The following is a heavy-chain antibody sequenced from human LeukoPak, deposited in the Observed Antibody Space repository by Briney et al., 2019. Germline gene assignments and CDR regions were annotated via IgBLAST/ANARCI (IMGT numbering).Heavy chain of an antibody. CDR1: GGSISSSSHY. J-gene: IGHJ3*01. Sequence: SETLSLTCIVSGGSISSSSHYWGWIRQPPGKGLEWIGTIYYSRTTYYNPSLKSRVTISVDTSKNQFSLKLSSVTAADTAVYYCARDVFSGSAGGLWGQGTMVTVSS. D-gene: IGHD1-26*01. CDR2: IYYSRTT. CDR3: ARDVFSGSAGGL. V-gene: IGHV4-39*07.